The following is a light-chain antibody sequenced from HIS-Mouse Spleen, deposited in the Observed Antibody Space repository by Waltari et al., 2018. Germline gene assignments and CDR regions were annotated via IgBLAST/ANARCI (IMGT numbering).Light chain of an antibody. CDR1: QGISSY. J-gene: IGKJ4*01. V-gene: IGKV1-8*01. Sequence: AIRMTQSPSSFSASTGDRVTITCRASQGISSYLAWYQQKPGKAPKLLIYAASTLQSVVPSRFSGSGSGTDFTLTISCLQSEDFATYYCQQYYSYPPTFGGGTKVEIK. CDR3: QQYYSYPPT. CDR2: AAS.